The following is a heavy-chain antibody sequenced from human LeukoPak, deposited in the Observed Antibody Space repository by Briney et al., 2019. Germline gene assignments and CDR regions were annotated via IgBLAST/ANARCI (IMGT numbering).Heavy chain of an antibody. J-gene: IGHJ5*02. D-gene: IGHD4-23*01. CDR1: GGSFSGYY. CDR3: VRAGKRVKLNWFDP. V-gene: IGHV4-34*01. CDR2: INHSGST. Sequence: SETLSLTCAVYGGSFSGYYWSWIRQPPGKGLEWIGEINHSGSTNYNPSLKSRVTISVDTSKNQFSLKPSSVTAADTAVYYCVRAGKRVKLNWFDPWGQGTLVTVSS.